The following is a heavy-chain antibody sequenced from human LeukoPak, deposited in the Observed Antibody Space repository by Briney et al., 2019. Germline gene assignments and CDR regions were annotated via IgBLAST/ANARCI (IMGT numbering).Heavy chain of an antibody. V-gene: IGHV3-43*01. CDR2: ISWDGGST. CDR1: GFTFDDYT. Sequence: PGGSLRLSCAASGFTFDDYTMPWVRQAPGKGLEWVSLISWDGGSTYYADSVKGRFTISRDNSKNSLYLQMNSLRTEDTALYYCAKDLGSSWYVVDYWGQGTLVTVSS. CDR3: AKDLGSSWYVVDY. J-gene: IGHJ4*02. D-gene: IGHD6-13*01.